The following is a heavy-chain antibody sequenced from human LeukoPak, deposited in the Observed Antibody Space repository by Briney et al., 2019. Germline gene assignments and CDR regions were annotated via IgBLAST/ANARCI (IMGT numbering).Heavy chain of an antibody. J-gene: IGHJ4*02. CDR2: IYSGGIT. D-gene: IGHD4-17*01. CDR3: ARRGYGDYAPFDY. CDR1: GFTVSSNY. V-gene: IGHV3-66*04. Sequence: GGSLRLSCAVSGFTVSSNYMSWVRQAPGKGLEWVSIIYSGGITYYADSVKGRFTISRDNSKNTLYLQMNSLRAEDTAVYYCARRGYGDYAPFDYWGQGTLVTVSS.